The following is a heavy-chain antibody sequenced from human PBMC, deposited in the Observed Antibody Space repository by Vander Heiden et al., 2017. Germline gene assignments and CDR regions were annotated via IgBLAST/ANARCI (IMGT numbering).Heavy chain of an antibody. J-gene: IGHJ6*02. CDR3: AKISPYYYYGMDV. Sequence: EVQLLESGGGLVQAGGSLRLSCAASGFTFSSDAMSWVRQAPGKGLEWVSAISGSGGSTYYADSVKGRFTISRDNSKNTLYLQMNSLRAEDTAVYYCAKISPYYYYGMDVWGQGTTVTVSS. CDR2: ISGSGGST. CDR1: GFTFSSDA. D-gene: IGHD3-3*02. V-gene: IGHV3-23*01.